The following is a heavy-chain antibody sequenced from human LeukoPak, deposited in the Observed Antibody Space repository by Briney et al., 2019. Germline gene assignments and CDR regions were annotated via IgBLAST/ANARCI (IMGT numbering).Heavy chain of an antibody. D-gene: IGHD6-6*01. J-gene: IGHJ6*03. CDR3: ASQQLEGFYYYYYMDV. Sequence: SETLSLTCTVSGYSISSGYYWGWIRQPAGKGLEWIGSIYHSGSTYYNPSLKSRVTISVDTSKNQFSLKLSSVTAADTAVYYCASQQLEGFYYYYYMDVWGKGTTVTVSS. CDR2: IYHSGST. CDR1: GYSISSGYY. V-gene: IGHV4-38-2*02.